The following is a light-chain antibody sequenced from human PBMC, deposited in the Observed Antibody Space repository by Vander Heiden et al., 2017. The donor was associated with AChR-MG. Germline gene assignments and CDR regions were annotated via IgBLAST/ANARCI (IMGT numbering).Light chain of an antibody. V-gene: IGLV2-11*01. Sequence: QSALTQPRSVSGSPGQSVTISCTGTSSDVGDYNEVSGNQQHPGKAPKLRIYDVSKRPSGVPDRFSGSKSGNTASLTISGLQAEDEADYYCCSYAGSYTYVFGTGTKVTVL. CDR1: SSDVGDYNE. CDR2: DVS. CDR3: CSYAGSYTYV. J-gene: IGLJ1*01.